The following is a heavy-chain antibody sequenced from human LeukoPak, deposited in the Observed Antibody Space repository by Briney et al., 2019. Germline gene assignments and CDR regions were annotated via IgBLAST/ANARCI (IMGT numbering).Heavy chain of an antibody. V-gene: IGHV3-20*04. J-gene: IGHJ4*02. CDR2: MNLDGGST. CDR1: GSPFEDHC. D-gene: IGHD6-19*01. Sequence: GGSLRLSCAASGSPFEDHCMSGVRQFPGKGLEWVAGMNLDGGSTGYADSVKGRFNISRDNAKNSLFLQMNSLRVEDTALYFCAMGDSSGWYFYYWGQGTLVTVSS. CDR3: AMGDSSGWYFYY.